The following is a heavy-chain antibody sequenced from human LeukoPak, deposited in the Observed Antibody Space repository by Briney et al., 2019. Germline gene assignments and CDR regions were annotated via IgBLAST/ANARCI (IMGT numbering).Heavy chain of an antibody. CDR3: ARDGSYSSSWYGTIDY. Sequence: PSETLSLTCAVYGGSFSGYYWSWIRQPPGKGLEWIGEINHSGSTNYNPSLKSRVTISVDTSKNQFSLKLSSVTAADTAVYYCARDGSYSSSWYGTIDYWGQGTLVTVSS. V-gene: IGHV4-34*01. CDR1: GGSFSGYY. D-gene: IGHD6-13*01. J-gene: IGHJ4*02. CDR2: INHSGST.